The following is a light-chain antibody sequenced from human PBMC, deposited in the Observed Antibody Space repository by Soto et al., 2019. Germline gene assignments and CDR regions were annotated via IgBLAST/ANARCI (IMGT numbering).Light chain of an antibody. V-gene: IGKV1-5*01. CDR1: QTINTW. CDR3: QQYDSYPWT. J-gene: IGKJ1*01. Sequence: DIQMTQSPSTLSASVGDRITITCRASQTINTWMAWYQQKPGKAPELLIHDASSLQSGVPSRFSGSGSGTEFTLTISSLQPEDLGSYYCQQYDSYPWTFGQGTKLEIK. CDR2: DAS.